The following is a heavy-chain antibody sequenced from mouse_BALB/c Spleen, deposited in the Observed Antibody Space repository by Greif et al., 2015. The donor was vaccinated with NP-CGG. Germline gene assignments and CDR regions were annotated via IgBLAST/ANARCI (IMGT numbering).Heavy chain of an antibody. CDR3: ARDYYGSSYFDY. J-gene: IGHJ2*01. CDR2: INPSTGYT. CDR1: GYTFTSYW. Sequence: QVQLKESGAEQAKPGAPVKMSCKASGYTFTSYWMHWVKQRPGQGLEWIGYINPSTGYTEYNQKFKDKATLTADKSSSTAYMQLSSLTSEDSAVYCCARDYYGSSYFDYWGQGTTLTVSS. D-gene: IGHD1-1*01. V-gene: IGHV1-7*01.